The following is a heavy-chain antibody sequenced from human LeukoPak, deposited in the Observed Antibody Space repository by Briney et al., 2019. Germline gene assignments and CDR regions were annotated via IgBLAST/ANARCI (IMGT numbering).Heavy chain of an antibody. CDR1: GDSISRSSYF. V-gene: IGHV4-39*01. D-gene: IGHD3-22*01. Sequence: SETLSLTCAVSGDSISRSSYFWGWIRQPPGKGLEWFGSIYYSGSTYYNPSVKSRVTISIDTSKNQFSLKLSSVTAADTAMYYCARVMDYYGSSGYYLPSTIDYWGQGTLVTVSS. CDR2: IYYSGST. J-gene: IGHJ4*02. CDR3: ARVMDYYGSSGYYLPSTIDY.